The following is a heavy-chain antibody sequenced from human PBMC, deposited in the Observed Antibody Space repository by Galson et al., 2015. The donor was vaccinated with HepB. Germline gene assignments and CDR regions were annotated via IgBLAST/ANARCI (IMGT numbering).Heavy chain of an antibody. Sequence: SLRLSCAASGFTFSSFAMHWVRQAPGKGLEWVSAVSGSGDSRYYVDSVKGRFIMSRDNSENTLYLQMNSLRAEDTAIYYCAKEIRSDSSGYYNMNYGMDVWGQGTTVTVSS. CDR1: GFTFSSFA. CDR2: VSGSGDSR. CDR3: AKEIRSDSSGYYNMNYGMDV. V-gene: IGHV3-23*01. D-gene: IGHD3-22*01. J-gene: IGHJ6*02.